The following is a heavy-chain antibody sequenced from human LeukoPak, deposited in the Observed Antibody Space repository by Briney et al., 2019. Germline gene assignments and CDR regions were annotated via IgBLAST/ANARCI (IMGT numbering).Heavy chain of an antibody. V-gene: IGHV3-21*01. Sequence: GGSLRLSCAASGFTFSSYSMNWVRQAPGKGLEWVSSISSSSSYIYYADSVKGRFTISRDNAKNSLYLQMNSLRAEDTAVYYCASHIVGATRGRYYYYGMDVWGQGTTVTVSS. CDR1: GFTFSSYS. CDR2: ISSSSSYI. J-gene: IGHJ6*02. CDR3: ASHIVGATRGRYYYYGMDV. D-gene: IGHD1-26*01.